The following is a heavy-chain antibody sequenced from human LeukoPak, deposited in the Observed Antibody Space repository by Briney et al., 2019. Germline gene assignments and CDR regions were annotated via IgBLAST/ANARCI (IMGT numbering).Heavy chain of an antibody. CDR3: ARLTNYDFWSGYQLPPYYYYVMDV. J-gene: IGHJ6*02. CDR1: GYTFTSYG. V-gene: IGHV1-18*01. Sequence: ASVKVSCKASGYTFTSYGISWVRQAPGQVLGWMGWISAYNGNTNYAQKLQGRVTMTTDTSTSTAYMELRSLRSDDTAVYYCARLTNYDFWSGYQLPPYYYYVMDVWGQGTTVTVSS. D-gene: IGHD3-3*01. CDR2: ISAYNGNT.